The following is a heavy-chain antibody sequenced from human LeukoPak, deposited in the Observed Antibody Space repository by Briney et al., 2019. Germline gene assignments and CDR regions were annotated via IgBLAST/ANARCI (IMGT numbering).Heavy chain of an antibody. D-gene: IGHD3-10*01. CDR3: AKDLSLLDWFGEPDAFDF. J-gene: IGHJ3*01. Sequence: GGSLRLPCAASGFIFSNYAMTWVRQGPGKGLEWVSTISGGDDTTTYGDSVKGRFTISRDNSNNTVYLQMDSLRVDDTAVYYCAKDLSLLDWFGEPDAFDFWGQGTMVTVSS. V-gene: IGHV3-23*01. CDR2: ISGGDDTT. CDR1: GFIFSNYA.